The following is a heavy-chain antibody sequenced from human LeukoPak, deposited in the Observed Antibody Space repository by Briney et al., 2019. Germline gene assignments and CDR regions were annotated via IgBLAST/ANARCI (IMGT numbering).Heavy chain of an antibody. V-gene: IGHV1-69*05. Sequence: ASAKVSCKPSGGTFSSYAISWVRQAPGQGPEWMGGIIPIFGTANYAQKFQGRVTITTDVSTSTAYMELSSLRSEDTAVYYCASNSPRGIAAADHALFYWGQGTLVTVSS. CDR2: IIPIFGTA. CDR1: GGTFSSYA. J-gene: IGHJ4*02. CDR3: ASNSPRGIAAADHALFY. D-gene: IGHD6-13*01.